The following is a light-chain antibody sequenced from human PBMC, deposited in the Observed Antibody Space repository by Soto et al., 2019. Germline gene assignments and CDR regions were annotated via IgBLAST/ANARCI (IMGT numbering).Light chain of an antibody. V-gene: IGKV3-20*01. CDR1: QSVSSNY. CDR2: GAS. J-gene: IGKJ1*01. Sequence: EIVLTQSPGTLSLSPGERATLSCRASQSVSSNYLAWYQQKPGQAPRLLIYGASSRATGIPDRFSGSGSGTDYTITISTLEPEDFAVYYCQQYGSSPWTFGQGTKVDIK. CDR3: QQYGSSPWT.